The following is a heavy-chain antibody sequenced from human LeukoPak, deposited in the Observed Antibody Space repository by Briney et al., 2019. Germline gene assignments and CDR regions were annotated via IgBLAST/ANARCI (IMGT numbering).Heavy chain of an antibody. D-gene: IGHD6-6*01. CDR1: GGSISSGGYY. Sequence: PSETLSLTCTVSGGSISSGGYYWSWIRQPPGKGLEWIGSIYYSGSTYYNPSLKSRVTISVDTSKNQFSLKLSSVTAADTAVYYCARHGRSSTYYFDYWGQGTLVTVSS. CDR2: IYYSGST. J-gene: IGHJ4*02. CDR3: ARHGRSSTYYFDY. V-gene: IGHV4-39*01.